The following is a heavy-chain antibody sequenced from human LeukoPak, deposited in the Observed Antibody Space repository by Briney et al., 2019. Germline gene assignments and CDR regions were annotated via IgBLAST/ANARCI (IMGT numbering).Heavy chain of an antibody. V-gene: IGHV1-69*05. CDR2: IIPIFGTA. CDR1: GGTFSSYA. CDR3: ARGLWSSRVVPLRCYYMDV. D-gene: IGHD2-2*01. Sequence: GSSVKVSCKASGGTFSSYAISWVRQAPGQGLEWMGGIIPIFGTANYAQKFQGRVTMTRNTSISTAYMELSSLRSEDTAVYYCARGLWSSRVVPLRCYYMDVWGKGTTITVSS. J-gene: IGHJ6*03.